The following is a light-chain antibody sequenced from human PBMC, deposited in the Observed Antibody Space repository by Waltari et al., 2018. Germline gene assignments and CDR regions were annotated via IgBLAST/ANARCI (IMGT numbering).Light chain of an antibody. V-gene: IGKV3D-15*01. CDR2: DAS. CDR1: QHIYSN. Sequence: EIVMTQSPATLSVSPGERATLSCRASQHIYSNLAWYQQKPVQPPRLLIYDASTRATGIPARFTGSGSGTEFTLTISSLQSEDSAVYSCQQYNRWPPITFGQGTRLEIK. CDR3: QQYNRWPPIT. J-gene: IGKJ5*01.